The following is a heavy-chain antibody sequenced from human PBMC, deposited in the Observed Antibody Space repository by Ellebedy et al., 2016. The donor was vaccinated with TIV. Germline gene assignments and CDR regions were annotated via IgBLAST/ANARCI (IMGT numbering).Heavy chain of an antibody. Sequence: ASVKVSXXASGYTFSNYYMHWVRQAPGQGLEWMGVISPSGDKTVYAPNFQGRITVTRDSSTYTLYMEVSSLTFDDTAVYYCARAGSGYWGQGTLVTVSS. D-gene: IGHD3-10*01. CDR3: ARAGSGY. CDR1: GYTFSNYY. CDR2: ISPSGDKT. J-gene: IGHJ4*02. V-gene: IGHV1-46*01.